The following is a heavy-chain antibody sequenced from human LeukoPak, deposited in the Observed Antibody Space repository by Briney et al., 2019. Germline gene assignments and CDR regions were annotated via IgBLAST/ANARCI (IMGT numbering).Heavy chain of an antibody. J-gene: IGHJ4*02. CDR3: ARSGGYIDY. Sequence: GGSLRLSCAASRFTFSKYWMHWVRQAPGKGLVWVSHINTDGSTSGYADSVKGRFTISRDNAKDTLYLQMNSLRPEDTAIYYCARSGGYIDYWGQGTLVTVSS. CDR1: RFTFSKYW. D-gene: IGHD3-22*01. CDR2: INTDGSTS. V-gene: IGHV3-74*01.